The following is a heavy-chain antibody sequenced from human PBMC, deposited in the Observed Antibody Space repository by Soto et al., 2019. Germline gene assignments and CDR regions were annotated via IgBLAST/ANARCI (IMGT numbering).Heavy chain of an antibody. J-gene: IGHJ4*02. CDR2: IYHSGST. CDR1: SGAISSSNW. Sequence: QVQLQESGPGLVKPSGTLSLTCAVSSGAISSSNWWSWVRHPPGKGLEWIGEIYHSGSTNYNPSLQSRVTISVDKSKNQSSLTLSSVTAADPAVYYCARSRRGICYSSGQGNLVTVAS. V-gene: IGHV4-4*02. CDR3: ARSRRGICYS. D-gene: IGHD2-15*01.